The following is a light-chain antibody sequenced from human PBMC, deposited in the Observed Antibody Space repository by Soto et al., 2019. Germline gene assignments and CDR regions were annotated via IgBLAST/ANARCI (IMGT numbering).Light chain of an antibody. CDR1: QSHLHSNGYNY. CDR2: LGS. V-gene: IGKV2-28*01. CDR3: MQALQTPTT. J-gene: IGKJ1*01. Sequence: DIVMTQSPLSLPVTPGEPASISCRSSQSHLHSNGYNYLDWYLQKPGQSPQLLIYLGSNRASGVPDRFSGSGYGTYLTLKISRVEAEDVGVYYCMQALQTPTTFGQGTKVEIK.